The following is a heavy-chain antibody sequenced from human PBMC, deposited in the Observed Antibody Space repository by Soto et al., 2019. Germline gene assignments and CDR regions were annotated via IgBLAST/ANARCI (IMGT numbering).Heavy chain of an antibody. CDR1: RFTFSNYA. Sequence: GGSLRLSCAASRFTFSNYAMNWVRQAPGRGLEWVSAVSGSGSSTYYADSVKGRFTISRDNSKNTLYLQMNSLRAEDTAVYYCAKEGTTTHYYFDYWGRGTLVTVSS. CDR2: VSGSGSST. D-gene: IGHD4-17*01. J-gene: IGHJ4*02. CDR3: AKEGTTTHYYFDY. V-gene: IGHV3-23*01.